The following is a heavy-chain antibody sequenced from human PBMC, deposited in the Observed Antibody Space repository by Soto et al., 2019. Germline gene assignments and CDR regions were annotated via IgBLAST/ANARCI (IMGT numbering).Heavy chain of an antibody. D-gene: IGHD3-10*01. Sequence: ASVKASCKASGYTFTSYAMHWVRQAPGQRLEWMGWINAGNGNTKYSQKFQGRVTITRDTSASTAYMELSSLRSEDTAVYYCARGSGFYYGSGIPGGMDVWGQGTTVTVSS. CDR3: ARGSGFYYGSGIPGGMDV. CDR1: GYTFTSYA. J-gene: IGHJ6*02. CDR2: INAGNGNT. V-gene: IGHV1-3*01.